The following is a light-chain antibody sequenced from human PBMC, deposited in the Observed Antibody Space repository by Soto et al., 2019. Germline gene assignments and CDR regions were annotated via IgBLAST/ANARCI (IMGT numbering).Light chain of an antibody. V-gene: IGKV3-11*01. CDR2: DAS. J-gene: IGKJ2*01. CDR3: QQRSNWLYT. CDR1: QSVSSY. Sequence: EIVLTQSPATLSLSPGERATLSCRASQSVSSYLAWYQQKPGQAPRLLIYDASNRATGIPARFSGSGSGTDFTLTISSLEPEDFAVYYCQQRSNWLYTFGQGTKVVIK.